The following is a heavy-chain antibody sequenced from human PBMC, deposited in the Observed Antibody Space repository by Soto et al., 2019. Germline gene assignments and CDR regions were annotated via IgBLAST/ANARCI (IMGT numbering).Heavy chain of an antibody. CDR2: INPNSGGT. CDR1: GYTFTGYY. Sequence: ASVKVSCKASGYTFTGYYMHWVRQAPGQGLEWMGWINPNSGGTNYAQKFQGWVTMTRDTSISTAYMELSRLRSDDTAVYYCAKDSGRKPFEAFDIWGQGTMVTVS. V-gene: IGHV1-2*04. CDR3: AKDSGRKPFEAFDI. J-gene: IGHJ3*02. D-gene: IGHD1-26*01.